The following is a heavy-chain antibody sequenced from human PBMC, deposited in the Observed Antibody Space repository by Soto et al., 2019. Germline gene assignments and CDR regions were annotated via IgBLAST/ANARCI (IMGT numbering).Heavy chain of an antibody. CDR1: GYTLTELS. V-gene: IGHV1-24*01. CDR2: FDPEDGET. CDR3: ATLLFFLGYCSGGSCYPRDY. Sequence: ASVKVSCKVSGYTLTELSMHWVRQAPGKGLEWMGGFDPEDGETIYAQKFQGRVTMTEDTSTDTAYMELSSLRSEDTAVYYCATLLFFLGYCSGGSCYPRDYWGREPWSPSPQ. J-gene: IGHJ4*02. D-gene: IGHD2-15*01.